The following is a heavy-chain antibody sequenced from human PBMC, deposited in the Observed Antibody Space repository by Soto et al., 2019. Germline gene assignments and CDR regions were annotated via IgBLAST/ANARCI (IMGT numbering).Heavy chain of an antibody. Sequence: GSLRLSCVGSGFFFNNYDMHWVRQVRGKDLEWVSAIGAADDPYYSVSVKGRFIVSRDNAQRSLYLQMNNLRAADTAVYFCARAYTGQLPRRGDYYYALDVWGRGTTVTVSS. J-gene: IGHJ6*02. D-gene: IGHD2-2*01. V-gene: IGHV3-13*05. CDR1: GFFFNNYD. CDR2: IGAADDP. CDR3: ARAYTGQLPRRGDYYYALDV.